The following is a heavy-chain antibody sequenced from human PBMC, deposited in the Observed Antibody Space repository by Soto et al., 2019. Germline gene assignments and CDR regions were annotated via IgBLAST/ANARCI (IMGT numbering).Heavy chain of an antibody. CDR1: GFTFSSYG. J-gene: IGHJ4*02. Sequence: LRLSCAASGFTFSSYGMHWVRQAPGKGLEWVAVISYDGSNKYYADSVKGRFTISRDNSKNTLYLQMNSLRAEDTAVYYCAKTYYYDSSGYYPFDYWGQGTLVTVSS. CDR3: AKTYYYDSSGYYPFDY. D-gene: IGHD3-22*01. V-gene: IGHV3-30*18. CDR2: ISYDGSNK.